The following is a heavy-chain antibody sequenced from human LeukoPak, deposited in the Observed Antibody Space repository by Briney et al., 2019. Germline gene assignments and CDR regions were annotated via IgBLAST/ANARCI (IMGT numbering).Heavy chain of an antibody. CDR3: ASKPRWLVTYYFDY. Sequence: PSETLSLTCAVYGGSFSGYYWSWIRQPPGKGLEWIGEINHSGSTNYNPSLKSRVTTSVDTSKNQFSLKLSSVTAADTAVYYCASKPRWLVTYYFDYWGQGTLVTVSS. CDR1: GGSFSGYY. CDR2: INHSGST. D-gene: IGHD6-19*01. V-gene: IGHV4-34*01. J-gene: IGHJ4*02.